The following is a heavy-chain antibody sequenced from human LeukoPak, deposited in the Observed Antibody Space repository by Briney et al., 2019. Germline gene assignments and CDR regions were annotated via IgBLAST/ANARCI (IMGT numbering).Heavy chain of an antibody. CDR2: IKQDGSEK. J-gene: IGHJ6*03. CDR1: GFTFSSYW. V-gene: IGHV3-7*03. Sequence: GGSLRLSCAASGFTFSSYWMSWVRQAPGKGLEWVANIKQDGSEKYYVDSVKGRFTISRDNAKNSLYLQMNSLRAEDTAVYYCARARGYCSSTSCYTSYYYYYMDVWGKGTTVTVSS. D-gene: IGHD2-2*02. CDR3: ARARGYCSSTSCYTSYYYYYMDV.